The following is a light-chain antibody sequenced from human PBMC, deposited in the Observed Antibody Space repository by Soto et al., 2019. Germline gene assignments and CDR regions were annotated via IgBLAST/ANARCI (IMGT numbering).Light chain of an antibody. Sequence: QSVLTQSSSASASLGSSVKLTCTLSSGHSSYIIAWHQQQPGKAPRYLMKLEGSGSYNKGSGVPDRFSGSSSGADRYLTISNLQFEDEADYYCDTWDSNTRWVFGGGTKLTV. J-gene: IGLJ3*02. V-gene: IGLV4-60*02. CDR3: DTWDSNTRWV. CDR1: SGHSSYI. CDR2: LEGSGSY.